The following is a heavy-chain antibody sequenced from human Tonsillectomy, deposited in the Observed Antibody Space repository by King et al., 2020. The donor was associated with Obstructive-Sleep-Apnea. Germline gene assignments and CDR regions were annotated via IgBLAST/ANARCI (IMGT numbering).Heavy chain of an antibody. V-gene: IGHV5-10-1*01. CDR3: ARQGDYYDSSGSNY. J-gene: IGHJ4*02. CDR1: GYSFTSYW. Sequence: VQLVESGAEVKKPGESLRISCKGSGYSFTSYWISWVRLMPGKGREWMGRIDPSNSYINYSPSFQGHVTISADKSISTAYLQWSSLKSSDTAMYYCARQGDYYDSSGSNYWGQGTLVTVSS. D-gene: IGHD3-22*01. CDR2: IDPSNSYI.